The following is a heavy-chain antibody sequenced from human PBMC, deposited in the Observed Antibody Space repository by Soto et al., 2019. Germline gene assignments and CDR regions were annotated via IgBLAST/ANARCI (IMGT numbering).Heavy chain of an antibody. CDR1: GGTFSSYA. J-gene: IGHJ5*02. CDR3: ARERVPVNWLDP. CDR2: IIPIFGTA. V-gene: IGHV1-69*13. D-gene: IGHD3-10*01. Sequence: GASVKVSCKASGGTFSSYAISWVRQAPGQGLEWMGGIIPIFGTANYAQKFQGRVTITADESTSTAYMELSSLRSEDTAVYYCARERVPVNWLDPCGQGPLVTVYS.